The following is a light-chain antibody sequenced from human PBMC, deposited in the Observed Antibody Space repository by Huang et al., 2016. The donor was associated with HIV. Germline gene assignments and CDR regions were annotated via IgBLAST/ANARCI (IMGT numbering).Light chain of an antibody. Sequence: DIQMTQSPSTLSASVGDRVAITCRASQSINNRLAWYQQKPGKAPNLLIYKASTLESGVPSRFSGSGSGTEFILTIAGLQPDDFATYYCQHYNISSPVYTFGQGTKLEIK. CDR1: QSINNR. CDR3: QHYNISSPVYT. CDR2: KAS. J-gene: IGKJ2*01. V-gene: IGKV1-5*03.